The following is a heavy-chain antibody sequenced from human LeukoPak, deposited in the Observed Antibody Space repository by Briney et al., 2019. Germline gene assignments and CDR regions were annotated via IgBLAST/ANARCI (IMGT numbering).Heavy chain of an antibody. CDR3: ARENSNYYYYYYMDV. D-gene: IGHD4-11*01. CDR2: IYYSGST. J-gene: IGHJ6*03. V-gene: IGHV4-59*01. CDR1: GGSISSYY. Sequence: SETLSLTCTVSGGSISSYYWSWIRQPPGKGLEWIGYIYYSGSTNYNPSLKSRVTISVDTSKNQLSLKLSSVTAADTAVYYCARENSNYYYYYYMDVWGKGTTVTVSS.